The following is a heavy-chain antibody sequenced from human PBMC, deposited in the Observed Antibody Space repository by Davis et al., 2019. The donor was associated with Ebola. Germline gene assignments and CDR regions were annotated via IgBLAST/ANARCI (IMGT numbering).Heavy chain of an antibody. J-gene: IGHJ6*02. CDR2: INPNSGAT. CDR3: ARGSYGDYYDYGMDV. Sequence: AASVKVSCKASGYTITNYYIHWVRQAPGQGLEWMGWINPNSGATNSAQKFQGWVAMTTDTSINTAYMELTNLKSDATAVYYCARGSYGDYYDYGMDVWGQGTTVIVSS. CDR1: GYTITNYY. V-gene: IGHV1-2*04. D-gene: IGHD4/OR15-4a*01.